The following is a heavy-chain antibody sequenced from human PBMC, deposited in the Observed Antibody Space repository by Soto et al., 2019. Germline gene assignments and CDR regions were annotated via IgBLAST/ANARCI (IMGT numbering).Heavy chain of an antibody. CDR2: IKTKTFGGTT. V-gene: IGHV3-15*07. CDR1: GFTFNNAR. CDR3: ATDYSAPSRNVFYI. J-gene: IGHJ3*02. Sequence: EVQLVESGGGLVKPGGSLRLSCVASGFTFNNARMNWVRQAPGKGLEWVGHIKTKTFGGTTDYAAPVKGRCTISRDDSRNMVFLQMDSLKTEDTAVYYCATDYSAPSRNVFYIWGQGTRVTVSS. D-gene: IGHD4-4*01.